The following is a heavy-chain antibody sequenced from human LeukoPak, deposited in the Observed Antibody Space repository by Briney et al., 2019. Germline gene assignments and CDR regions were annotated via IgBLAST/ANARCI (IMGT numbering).Heavy chain of an antibody. D-gene: IGHD4-17*01. Sequence: ASVKVSCKASGYTFTSYGISWVRQATGQGLEWMGCISAYNGNTNYAQKLQGRVTITTDTSTSTAYMELRSLRSDDTAVYYCARDPADYGDYCPPNHNWFDPWGQGTLVTVSS. J-gene: IGHJ5*02. V-gene: IGHV1-18*01. CDR3: ARDPADYGDYCPPNHNWFDP. CDR1: GYTFTSYG. CDR2: ISAYNGNT.